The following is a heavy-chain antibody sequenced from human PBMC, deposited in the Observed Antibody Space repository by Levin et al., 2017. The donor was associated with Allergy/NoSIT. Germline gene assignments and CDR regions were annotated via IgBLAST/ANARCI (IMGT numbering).Heavy chain of an antibody. V-gene: IGHV3-33*01. CDR2: IWYDGSNK. D-gene: IGHD4-17*01. J-gene: IGHJ4*02. Sequence: QAGGSLRLSCAASGFTFSSYGMHWVRQAPGKGLEWVAVIWYDGSNKYYADSVKGRFTISRDNSKNTLYLQMNSLRAEDTAVYYCASESTTVTTVVYWGQGTLVTVSS. CDR1: GFTFSSYG. CDR3: ASESTTVTTVVY.